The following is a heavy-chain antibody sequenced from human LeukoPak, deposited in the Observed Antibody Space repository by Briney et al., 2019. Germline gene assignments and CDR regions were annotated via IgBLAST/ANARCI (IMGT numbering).Heavy chain of an antibody. D-gene: IGHD2-21*02. CDR3: ARDRIGPLAYCGGDCYPRDDAFDI. V-gene: IGHV3-48*04. CDR1: GFTFSSYS. J-gene: IGHJ3*02. CDR2: ISSSSSTI. Sequence: GGSLRLSCAASGFTFSSYSMNWVRQAPGKGLEWVSYISSSSSTIYYADSVKGRFTISRDNAKNSLYLQMNSLRAEDTAVYYCARDRIGPLAYCGGDCYPRDDAFDIWGQGTMVTVSS.